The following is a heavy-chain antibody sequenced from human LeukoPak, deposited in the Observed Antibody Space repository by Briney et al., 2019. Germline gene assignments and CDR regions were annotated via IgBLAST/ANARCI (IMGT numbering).Heavy chain of an antibody. Sequence: ASVKVSCKASGYTFTSYGISWVRQAPGQGLEWMGWISAYNGNTNYAQKPQGRVTMTTDTSTSTAYMELRSLRSDDTAVYYCARGYDILTGTGWFDPWGQGTLVTVSS. J-gene: IGHJ5*02. V-gene: IGHV1-18*01. CDR3: ARGYDILTGTGWFDP. D-gene: IGHD3-9*01. CDR2: ISAYNGNT. CDR1: GYTFTSYG.